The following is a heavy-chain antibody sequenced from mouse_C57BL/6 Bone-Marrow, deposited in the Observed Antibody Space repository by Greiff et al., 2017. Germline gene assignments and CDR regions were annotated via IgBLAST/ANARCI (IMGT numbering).Heavy chain of an antibody. CDR2: IYPGSGST. CDR3: ARGPYYYGSSYGYYAMDY. CDR1: GYTFTSYW. V-gene: IGHV1-55*01. D-gene: IGHD1-1*01. Sequence: QIQLQQPGAELVKPGASVKMSCKASGYTFTSYWITWVKQRPGQGLEWIGDIYPGSGSTNYNEKFKSKATLTVDKSSSTAYMQLSSLTSEDSAVYYCARGPYYYGSSYGYYAMDYWGQGTSVTVSS. J-gene: IGHJ4*01.